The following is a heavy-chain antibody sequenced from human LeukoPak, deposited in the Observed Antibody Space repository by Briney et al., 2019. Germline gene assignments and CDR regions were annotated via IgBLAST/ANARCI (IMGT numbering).Heavy chain of an antibody. CDR2: INHSGST. CDR1: GGSFSGYY. Sequence: SETLSLTCAVYGGSFSGYYWSWIRQPPGKGLEWIGEINHSGSTNYNPSLKSRVTISVDTSKNQFSLKLSSVTVADTAVYYCARSYYGSGSSFDYWGQGTLVTVSS. V-gene: IGHV4-34*01. CDR3: ARSYYGSGSSFDY. D-gene: IGHD3-10*01. J-gene: IGHJ4*02.